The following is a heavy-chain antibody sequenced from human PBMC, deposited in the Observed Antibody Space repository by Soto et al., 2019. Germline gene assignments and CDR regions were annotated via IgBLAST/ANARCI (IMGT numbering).Heavy chain of an antibody. J-gene: IGHJ4*02. D-gene: IGHD2-8*01. CDR1: GFTFSSYA. CDR2: ISYDGSNK. V-gene: IGHV3-30-3*01. CDR3: ARDAYCTNGVYPECSPGPSLDY. Sequence: GGSLRLSCAASGFTFSSYAMHWVRQAPGKGLEWVAVISYDGSNKYYADSVKGRFTISRDNSKNTLYLQMNSLRAEDTAVYYCARDAYCTNGVYPECSPGPSLDYWGQGTLVTVSS.